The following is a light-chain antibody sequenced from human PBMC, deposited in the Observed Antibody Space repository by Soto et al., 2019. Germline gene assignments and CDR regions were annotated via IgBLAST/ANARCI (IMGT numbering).Light chain of an antibody. J-gene: IGLJ1*01. CDR1: NSDVGGYNY. CDR2: DVT. Sequence: QSVLTQPASVSGSPGHSITISCTGTNSDVGGYNYVSWYQQHPGKAPKLMIYDVTNRPSGVSIRLSGSKSGNTASLTISGLQAEDEADYHCSSYTIRSTYVFGTGTKVTVL. V-gene: IGLV2-14*01. CDR3: SSYTIRSTYV.